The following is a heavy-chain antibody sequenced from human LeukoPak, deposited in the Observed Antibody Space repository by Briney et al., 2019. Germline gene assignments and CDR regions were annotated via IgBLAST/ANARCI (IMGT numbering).Heavy chain of an antibody. Sequence: SVKVSCKASVGTFSSYAVNWVRQAPGQGLEWMGGIIPIFGTANYAQKIQGRVTIATDKSTSTVYMELRSLRSEDTAVYYCASQGQQQLVTFDIWGQGTMVTVSS. D-gene: IGHD6-13*01. J-gene: IGHJ3*02. V-gene: IGHV1-69*05. CDR2: IIPIFGTA. CDR1: VGTFSSYA. CDR3: ASQGQQQLVTFDI.